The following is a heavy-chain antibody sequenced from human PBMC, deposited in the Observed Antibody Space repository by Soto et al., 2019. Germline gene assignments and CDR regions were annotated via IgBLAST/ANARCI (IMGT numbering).Heavy chain of an antibody. D-gene: IGHD2-15*01. V-gene: IGHV4-59*01. J-gene: IGHJ4*02. Sequence: SETLSLTCTVSGGSISSYYWSWIRQPPGKGLEWIGYIYYSGSTNYNPSLKSRVTISVDTSKNQFSLKLSSVTAADTAVYYCARGDCSGGSCYQYYWGQGTLVTVSS. CDR1: GGSISSYY. CDR2: IYYSGST. CDR3: ARGDCSGGSCYQYY.